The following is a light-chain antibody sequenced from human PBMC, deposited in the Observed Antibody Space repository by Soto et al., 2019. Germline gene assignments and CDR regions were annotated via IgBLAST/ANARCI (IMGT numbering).Light chain of an antibody. V-gene: IGLV7-46*01. CDR2: DTS. J-gene: IGLJ2*01. CDR3: FLSYSAARPVV. CDR1: TGAVTSGHY. Sequence: AVVTQEPSLTVSPGGTVTLTCGSSTGAVTSGHYPYWFQQKPGQAPRTLIYDTSIKHSWTPARFSGSLLGGKAALTLSGAQPEDEADYYCFLSYSAARPVVFGGGTKLTVL.